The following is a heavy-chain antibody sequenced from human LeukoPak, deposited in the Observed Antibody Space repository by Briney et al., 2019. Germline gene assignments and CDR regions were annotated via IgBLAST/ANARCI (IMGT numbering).Heavy chain of an antibody. Sequence: GGSLRLSCEAAGFSFRDYPMGWVRRASGKRLEWVSGISAGADVIFYADPVKGRFTISRDNSKNALYLQMNSLRAEDSAVYYCAKVPKMTTVTWFDYWGQGTLVTVSS. CDR3: AKVPKMTTVTWFDY. CDR2: ISAGADVI. CDR1: GFSFRDYP. D-gene: IGHD4-11*01. J-gene: IGHJ4*02. V-gene: IGHV3-23*01.